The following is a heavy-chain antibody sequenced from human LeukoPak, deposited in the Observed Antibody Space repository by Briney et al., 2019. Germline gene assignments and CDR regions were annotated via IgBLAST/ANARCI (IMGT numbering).Heavy chain of an antibody. V-gene: IGHV1-24*01. CDR3: ATVFRQGLLRGGFDY. Sequence: ASVKVSCKVSGYTLTELSMHWVRQAPGKGLEWMGGFDPEDGETIYAQKFQGRVTMTEDTSTDTAYMELSSLRSEDTAVHYCATVFRQGLLRGGFDYWGQGTLVTVSS. CDR1: GYTLTELS. D-gene: IGHD2-15*01. J-gene: IGHJ4*02. CDR2: FDPEDGET.